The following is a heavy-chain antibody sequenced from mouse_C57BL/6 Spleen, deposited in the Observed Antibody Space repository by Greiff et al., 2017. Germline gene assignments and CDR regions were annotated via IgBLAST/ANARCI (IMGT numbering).Heavy chain of an antibody. CDR2: ISYDGSN. CDR3: ARDPEENGSLMDY. D-gene: IGHD2-2*01. Sequence: EVKLMESGPGLVKPSQSLSLTCSVTGYSITSGYYWNWIRQFPGNKLEWMGYISYDGSNNYNPSLKNRISITRDTSKNQFFLKLNSVTTEDTATYYCARDPEENGSLMDYWGQGTSVTVSS. CDR1: GYSITSGYY. J-gene: IGHJ4*01. V-gene: IGHV3-6*01.